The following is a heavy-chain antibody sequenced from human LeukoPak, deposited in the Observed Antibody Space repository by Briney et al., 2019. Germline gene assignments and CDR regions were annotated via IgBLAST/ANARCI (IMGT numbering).Heavy chain of an antibody. CDR3: ARDSRGSGSYQGVDV. Sequence: ASVKVSCKTSGYTFTNYAMHWVCQAPGQRLEWMGWINGGKGDTKYSQKFQGRVTFTRDTSASTVYMELSSLTFEDTAVYCCARDSRGSGSYQGVDVWGKGTTVTVSS. CDR1: GYTFTNYA. D-gene: IGHD3-10*01. V-gene: IGHV1-3*01. J-gene: IGHJ6*04. CDR2: INGGKGDT.